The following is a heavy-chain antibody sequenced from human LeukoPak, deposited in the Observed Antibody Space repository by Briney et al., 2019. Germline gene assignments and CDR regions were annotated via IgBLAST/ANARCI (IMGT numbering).Heavy chain of an antibody. Sequence: GESLKISCQGSGYNFPIYWIGWVRQMPGEGLEWMGIIYPDDSNTIYGPSFQGQVTISADKSINTAYLEWSSLKASDTAIYYCARQGAAGKYYYYYMDVWGKGTTVTVSS. CDR1: GYNFPIYW. D-gene: IGHD6-13*01. V-gene: IGHV5-51*01. CDR2: IYPDDSNT. J-gene: IGHJ6*03. CDR3: ARQGAAGKYYYYYMDV.